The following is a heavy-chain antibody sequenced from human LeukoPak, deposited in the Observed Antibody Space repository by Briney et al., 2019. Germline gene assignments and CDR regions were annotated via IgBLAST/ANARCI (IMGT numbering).Heavy chain of an antibody. CDR2: IYYTGTT. J-gene: IGHJ5*02. CDR1: GGSISSSNW. V-gene: IGHV4-4*02. D-gene: IGHD3/OR15-3a*01. Sequence: PSGTLSLTCAVSGGSISSSNWWSWIRQPPGKGLEWIGSIYYTGTTYYNPSLKSRVTISVDTSKNQFSVKLSSVTAADTAVYYCARRMIFGGFDPWGQGTLVTVSS. CDR3: ARRMIFGGFDP.